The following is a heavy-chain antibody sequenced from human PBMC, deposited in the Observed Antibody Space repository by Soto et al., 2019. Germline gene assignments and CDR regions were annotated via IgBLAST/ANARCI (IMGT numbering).Heavy chain of an antibody. Sequence: PSETLSLTCAVYGGSFSGYYWNWIRQPPGKGLEWIGEIKHSGSTYYNPSLKSRVTISVDTSKNQFSLKLSSVTAADTAVYYCARHFSSADWFDPWGQGTLVTVSS. CDR1: GGSFSGYY. V-gene: IGHV4-34*01. J-gene: IGHJ5*02. D-gene: IGHD6-6*01. CDR3: ARHFSSADWFDP. CDR2: IKHSGST.